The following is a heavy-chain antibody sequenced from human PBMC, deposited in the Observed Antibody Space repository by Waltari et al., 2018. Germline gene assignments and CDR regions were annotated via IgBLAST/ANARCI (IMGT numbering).Heavy chain of an antibody. CDR2: ISYDSSNK. J-gene: IGHJ6*03. V-gene: IGHV3-30-3*01. Sequence: QVQRVESGGDVVQPGRSLRRSCAASVFNFSSFPIHWVSQAPGKGLEWVALISYDSSNKYYSDSVKGRFTISRDNSMNTLYLGMNSLRAEDTAVYYCAKRSWDYYYMDVWGKGTTVTVS. D-gene: IGHD3-16*01. CDR1: VFNFSSFP. CDR3: AKRSWDYYYMDV.